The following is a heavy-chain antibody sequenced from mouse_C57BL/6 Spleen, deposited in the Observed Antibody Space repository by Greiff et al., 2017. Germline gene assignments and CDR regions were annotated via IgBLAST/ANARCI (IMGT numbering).Heavy chain of an antibody. CDR3: ASGADYYGSSSWFAY. CDR2: IDPSDSET. CDR1: GYTFTSYW. J-gene: IGHJ3*01. D-gene: IGHD1-1*01. V-gene: IGHV1-52*01. Sequence: VKLQQPGAELVRPGSSVKLSCKASGYTFTSYWMHWVKQRPIQGLEWIGNIDPSDSETHYNQKFKDKATLTVDKSSSTAYMQLSSLTSEDSAVYYCASGADYYGSSSWFAYWGQGTLVTVSA.